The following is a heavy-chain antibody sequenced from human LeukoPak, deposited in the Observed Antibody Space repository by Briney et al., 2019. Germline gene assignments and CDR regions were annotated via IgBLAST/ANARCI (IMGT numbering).Heavy chain of an antibody. Sequence: SETLSLTCAVYGGSFSGYYWSWIRQPPGKGLEWIGEINHSGSTNYNPSLKSRVTISVDTSKNQFSLKLSSATAADTAVYYCARGLGSVRALQFDYWGQGTLVTVSS. CDR1: GGSFSGYY. D-gene: IGHD3-10*02. V-gene: IGHV4-34*01. J-gene: IGHJ4*02. CDR3: ARGLGSVRALQFDY. CDR2: INHSGST.